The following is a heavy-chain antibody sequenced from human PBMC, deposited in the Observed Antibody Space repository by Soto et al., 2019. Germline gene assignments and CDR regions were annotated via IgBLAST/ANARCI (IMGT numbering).Heavy chain of an antibody. CDR1: GFTFSSYW. V-gene: IGHV3-74*01. D-gene: IGHD2-15*01. CDR2: INSDGSST. Sequence: EVQLVESGGGLVQPGWSLRLSCAASGFTFSSYWMHWVRQAPGKGLVWVSRINSDGSSTSDADSVKGRFTISRDNAKNTLYLQMNSLRAEDTAVYYCVRTSLVVAAATREDYWGQGTLVTVSS. J-gene: IGHJ4*02. CDR3: VRTSLVVAAATREDY.